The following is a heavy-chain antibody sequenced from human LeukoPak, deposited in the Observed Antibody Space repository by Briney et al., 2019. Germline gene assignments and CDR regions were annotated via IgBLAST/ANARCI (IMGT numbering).Heavy chain of an antibody. Sequence: GGSLRLSCAASGFTFSSYWMSWVRQAPGKGLEWVANIKQDGSEKYYVDSVKGRFTISRDNAKNSLYLQMNSLRAEDTAVYYCARGEDEESGWYDAFDIWGQGTMVTVSS. D-gene: IGHD6-19*01. V-gene: IGHV3-7*01. CDR2: IKQDGSEK. CDR1: GFTFSSYW. J-gene: IGHJ3*02. CDR3: ARGEDEESGWYDAFDI.